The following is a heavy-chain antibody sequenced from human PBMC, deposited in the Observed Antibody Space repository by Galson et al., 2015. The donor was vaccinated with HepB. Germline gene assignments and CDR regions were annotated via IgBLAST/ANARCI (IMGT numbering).Heavy chain of an antibody. J-gene: IGHJ5*01. Sequence: SLRLSCAASGFAFDSHAMSWVRQAPGRGLEWISGISGDGDSTFYADSVKGRFTVSRDNSNNMLYLQMNSLRAEDAGIYSCAKGYGLFDSWAQGILVTVSS. V-gene: IGHV3-23*01. D-gene: IGHD4-17*01. CDR3: AKGYGLFDS. CDR2: ISGDGDST. CDR1: GFAFDSHA.